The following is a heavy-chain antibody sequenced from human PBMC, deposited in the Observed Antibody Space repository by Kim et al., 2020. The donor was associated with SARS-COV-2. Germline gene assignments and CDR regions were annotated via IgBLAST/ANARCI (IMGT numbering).Heavy chain of an antibody. Sequence: ASVKVSCKASGYTFTSYGISWVRQAPGQGLEWMGWISAYNGNTNYAQKLQGRVTMTTDTSTSTAYMELRSLRSDDTAVYYCARMVGYCSGGSCDSGWYYYYGMDVWCQGTTVTVSS. CDR3: ARMVGYCSGGSCDSGWYYYYGMDV. CDR2: ISAYNGNT. D-gene: IGHD2-15*01. V-gene: IGHV1-18*01. J-gene: IGHJ6*02. CDR1: GYTFTSYG.